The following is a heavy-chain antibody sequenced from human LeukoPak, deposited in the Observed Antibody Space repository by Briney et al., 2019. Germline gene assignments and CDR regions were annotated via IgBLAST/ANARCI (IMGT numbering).Heavy chain of an antibody. CDR1: GCTFSSYA. D-gene: IGHD2-2*02. V-gene: IGHV1-69*13. CDR3: AVDIVVVPAAIHYYYYMDV. Sequence: SVKVSCKASGCTFSSYAISWVRQAPGQGPEWMGGIIPIFGTANYAQKFQGRVTITADESTSTAYMELSSLRSEDTAVYYCAVDIVVVPAAIHYYYYMDVWGKGTTVTVSS. J-gene: IGHJ6*03. CDR2: IIPIFGTA.